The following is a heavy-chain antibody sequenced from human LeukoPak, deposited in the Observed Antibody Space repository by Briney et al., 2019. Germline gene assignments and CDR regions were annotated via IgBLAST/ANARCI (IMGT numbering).Heavy chain of an antibody. CDR2: IYNSEST. J-gene: IGHJ4*02. D-gene: IGHD4-17*01. CDR3: ARTSNTVTTFRSRRASFDY. CDR1: GATISSQY. V-gene: IGHV4-59*11. Sequence: SVTLSLTCSGSGATISSQYWTWLRQAPGKGLEGMGYIYNSESTNYIPSLKSRVTMSIDTSKHQLSLRLTSVPAADTAVYYCARTSNTVTTFRSRRASFDYWGQGALVTVSS.